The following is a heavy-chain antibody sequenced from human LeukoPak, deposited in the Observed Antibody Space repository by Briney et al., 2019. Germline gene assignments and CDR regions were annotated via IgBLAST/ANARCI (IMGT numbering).Heavy chain of an antibody. V-gene: IGHV1-46*01. CDR1: GYTFTIYY. J-gene: IGHJ4*02. CDR3: ARDFGCGGDCGVDY. Sequence: WASVTVSCKASGYTFTIYYMHWVRQAPGQGLEWMGIINPSGGSTTYAQRFQGRVTMTRDLSTSTVYMELSSLRSEDTAVYYCARDFGCGGDCGVDYWGQGTLVTVSS. D-gene: IGHD2-21*02. CDR2: INPSGGST.